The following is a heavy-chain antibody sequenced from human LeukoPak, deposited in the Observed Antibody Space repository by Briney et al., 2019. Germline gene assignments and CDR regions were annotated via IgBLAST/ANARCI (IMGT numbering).Heavy chain of an antibody. CDR3: AKDIDPYYYDSSGSSFFDY. CDR2: ISWNSGSI. J-gene: IGHJ4*02. CDR1: GFTFDDYA. V-gene: IGHV3-9*01. Sequence: GGSLRLSCAASGFTFDDYAMHWVRQAPGKGLEWVSGISWNSGSIGYADSVKGRFTISRDNAKNSLYLQMNSLRAEDTALYYCAKDIDPYYYDSSGSSFFDYWGRGTLVTVSS. D-gene: IGHD3-22*01.